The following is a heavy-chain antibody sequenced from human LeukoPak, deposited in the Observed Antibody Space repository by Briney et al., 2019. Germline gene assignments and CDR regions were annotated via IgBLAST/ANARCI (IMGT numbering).Heavy chain of an antibody. CDR1: GFTFSNSY. J-gene: IGHJ4*02. CDR2: IGTGSSYK. V-gene: IGHV3-21*01. CDR3: ASGVIIATAGSLDY. Sequence: PGGSLRLSCAASGFTFSNSYMSWVRQAPGKGLEWVSSIGTGSSYKNYVDSVRGRFTISRDNAKNSLYLQMNSLRAEDTAVYYCASGVIIATAGSLDYWGRGTLVTVSS. D-gene: IGHD6-13*01.